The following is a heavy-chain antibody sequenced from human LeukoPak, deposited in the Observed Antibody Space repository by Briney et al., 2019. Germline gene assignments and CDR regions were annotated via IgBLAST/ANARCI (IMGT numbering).Heavy chain of an antibody. CDR2: IRNKAYGGTA. J-gene: IGHJ4*02. V-gene: IGHV3-49*03. Sequence: GGSLRLSCSASGFTFGDYSMSWFRQAPGKGLEWVGFIRNKAYGGTAEYAASVKGRFTISRDDSESIAYLQMDSLKTEDTAVYYCSREVRYFDWFQADYWGQGTLVTFSS. CDR3: SREVRYFDWFQADY. CDR1: GFTFGDYS. D-gene: IGHD3-9*01.